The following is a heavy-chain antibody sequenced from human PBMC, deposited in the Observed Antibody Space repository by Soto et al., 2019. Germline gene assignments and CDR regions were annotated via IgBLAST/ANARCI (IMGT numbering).Heavy chain of an antibody. Sequence: PGGSLRLSCAASRFTVSSNYMSWVRQAPGKGLEWVSVIYSGGSTYYADSVKGRFTISRDNSKNTLYLQMNSLRAEDTAVYYCARDKGYCTNGVCPPVYYYYGMDVWGQGTTVTVSS. J-gene: IGHJ6*02. CDR1: RFTVSSNY. CDR3: ARDKGYCTNGVCPPVYYYYGMDV. CDR2: IYSGGST. D-gene: IGHD2-8*01. V-gene: IGHV3-66*01.